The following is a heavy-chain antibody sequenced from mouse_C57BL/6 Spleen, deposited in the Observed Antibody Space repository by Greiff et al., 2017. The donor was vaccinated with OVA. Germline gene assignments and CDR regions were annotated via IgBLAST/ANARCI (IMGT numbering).Heavy chain of an antibody. CDR1: GYTFTSYG. D-gene: IGHD1-1*01. CDR3: ARYDYGSSPLDD. J-gene: IGHJ2*01. V-gene: IGHV1-81*01. Sequence: QVQLKESGAELARPGASVKLSCKASGYTFTSYGISWVKQRTGQGLEWIGEIYPRSGNTYYNEKFKGKATLTADKSSSTEYMELRSLTSEDSAVYFCARYDYGSSPLDDWGQGTTLTVSS. CDR2: IYPRSGNT.